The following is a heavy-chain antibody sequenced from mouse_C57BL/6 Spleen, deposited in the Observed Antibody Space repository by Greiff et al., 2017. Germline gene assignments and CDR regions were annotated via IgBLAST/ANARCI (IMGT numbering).Heavy chain of an antibody. Sequence: QVQLQQPGAELVRPGTSVTLSCKASGYTFTSYWMHWVKQRPGHGLEWIGVIDPSDSYTNYNQKFKGKATLTVDTSSSTAYMQLSSLTSEDSAVYYCASGWLRHFGCWGQGATLTVAS. J-gene: IGHJ2*01. D-gene: IGHD2-2*01. CDR2: IDPSDSYT. CDR1: GYTFTSYW. V-gene: IGHV1-59*01. CDR3: ASGWLRHFGC.